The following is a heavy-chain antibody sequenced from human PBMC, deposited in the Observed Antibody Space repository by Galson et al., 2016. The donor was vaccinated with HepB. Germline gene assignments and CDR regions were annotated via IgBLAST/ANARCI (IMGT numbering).Heavy chain of an antibody. CDR2: IYPGDSDT. CDR1: GYKFTSYW. V-gene: IGHV5-51*01. CDR3: ARDSSSSLVTSWFDP. Sequence: SGAEVKKPGESLKISCQGSGYKFTSYWIGWVRQVPGKGLEWMGTIYPGDSDTRYSPSFQGQVTISVDKSISTAYLQWSSLKASDSAMYYCARDSSSSLVTSWFDPWGQGTLVTVSS. J-gene: IGHJ5*02. D-gene: IGHD6-6*01.